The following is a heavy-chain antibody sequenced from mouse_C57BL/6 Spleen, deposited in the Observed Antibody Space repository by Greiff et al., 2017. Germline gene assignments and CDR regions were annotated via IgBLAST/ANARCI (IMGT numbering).Heavy chain of an antibody. Sequence: VQLQQSGAELVRPGTSVKVSCKASGYAFTNYLIEWVKQRPGQGLEWIGVINPGSGGTNYNEKFKGKATLTVDKSSSTAYMLLSSLTSADSAVFFCARFENDGYPYYAMDYWGQGTSVTVSS. D-gene: IGHD2-3*01. J-gene: IGHJ4*01. V-gene: IGHV1-54*01. CDR2: INPGSGGT. CDR1: GYAFTNYL. CDR3: ARFENDGYPYYAMDY.